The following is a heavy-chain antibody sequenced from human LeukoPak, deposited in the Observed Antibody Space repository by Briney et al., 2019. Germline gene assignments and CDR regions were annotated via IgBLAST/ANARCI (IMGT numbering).Heavy chain of an antibody. D-gene: IGHD4-17*01. CDR2: IYYSGST. V-gene: IGHV4-39*01. Sequence: SETLSLTCAVSGASISGSGYYWGWIRQPPGKGLEWIGSIYYSGSTYYNPSLKSRVTISVDTSKNQFSLTLSSVTAADTAVYYCARRPVRSTVTTIWYFDLWGRGTLVTVSS. CDR3: ARRPVRSTVTTIWYFDL. CDR1: GASISGSGYY. J-gene: IGHJ2*01.